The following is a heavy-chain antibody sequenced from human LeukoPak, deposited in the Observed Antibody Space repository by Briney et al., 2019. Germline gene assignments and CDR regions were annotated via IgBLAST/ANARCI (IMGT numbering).Heavy chain of an antibody. CDR1: GFTVSSTY. Sequence: PGGSLRLSCAASGFTVSSTYMSWVRQAPGKGLEWVSVIYTSGATYHADSVKGRFTISRDDSKSTLYLQMNSLKTEDTAVYYCTTEGSGSYYPFDYWGQGTLVTVSS. D-gene: IGHD3-10*01. V-gene: IGHV3-53*01. CDR3: TTEGSGSYYPFDY. J-gene: IGHJ4*02. CDR2: IYTSGAT.